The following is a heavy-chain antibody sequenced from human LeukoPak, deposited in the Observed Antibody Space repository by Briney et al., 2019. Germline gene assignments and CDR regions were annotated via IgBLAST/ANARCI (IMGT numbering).Heavy chain of an antibody. CDR3: ATPYCSSTSCYRVQLWFAFGY. D-gene: IGHD2-2*02. V-gene: IGHV3-30*02. J-gene: IGHJ4*02. CDR1: GFTFSSYG. Sequence: GGSLRLSRAASGFTFSSYGMHWVRQAPGKGLEWVAFIRYDGSNKYYADSVKGRFTISRDNSKNTLYLQMNSLRAEDTAVYYCATPYCSSTSCYRVQLWFAFGYWGQGTLVTVSS. CDR2: IRYDGSNK.